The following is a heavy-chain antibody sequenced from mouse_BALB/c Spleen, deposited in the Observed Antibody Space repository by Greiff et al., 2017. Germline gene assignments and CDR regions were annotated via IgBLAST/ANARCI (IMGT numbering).Heavy chain of an antibody. J-gene: IGHJ4*01. D-gene: IGHD2-14*01. CDR2: ISSGGST. CDR1: GFTFSSYA. V-gene: IGHV5-6-5*01. Sequence: EVNVVESGGGLVKPGGSLKLSCAASGFTFSSYAMSWVRQTPEKRLEWVASISSGGSTYYPDSVKGRFTISRDNARNILYLQMSSLRSEDTAMYYCARGPRYGDAMDYWGQGTSVTVSS. CDR3: ARGPRYGDAMDY.